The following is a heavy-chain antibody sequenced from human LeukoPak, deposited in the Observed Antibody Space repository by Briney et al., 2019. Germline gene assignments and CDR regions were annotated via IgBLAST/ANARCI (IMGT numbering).Heavy chain of an antibody. J-gene: IGHJ4*02. V-gene: IGHV1-8*02. D-gene: IGHD3-22*01. CDR3: ARGLMTVRDY. CDR2: MNPNSGNT. Sequence: GASVKVSCKTSGYTFTTYGISWVRQAPGQGLEWMGWMNPNSGNTGYAQKFQGRVTMTRNTSISTAYMELSSLRSEDTAVYYCARGLMTVRDYWGQGTLVTVSS. CDR1: GYTFTTYG.